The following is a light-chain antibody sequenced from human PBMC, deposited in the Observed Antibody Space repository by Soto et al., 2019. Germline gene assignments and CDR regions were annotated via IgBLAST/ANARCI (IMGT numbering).Light chain of an antibody. J-gene: IGLJ2*01. Sequence: QSALTQPASVSGSPGQSITISCTGTSSDIGNYNLVSWYQQHPGKAPKLMIYEGSKRPSGVSNRFSASKSGNSASLTISGLQAVVGADYYCCSFAGSTPSFGGGTKVTVL. V-gene: IGLV2-23*01. CDR2: EGS. CDR1: SSDIGNYNL. CDR3: CSFAGSTPS.